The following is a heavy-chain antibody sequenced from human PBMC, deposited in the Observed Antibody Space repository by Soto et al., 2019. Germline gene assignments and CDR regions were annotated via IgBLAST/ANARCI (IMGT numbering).Heavy chain of an antibody. CDR1: GGTFSSYA. J-gene: IGHJ4*02. D-gene: IGHD3-22*01. V-gene: IGHV1-69*01. Sequence: QVQLVQSGAEVKKPGSSVKVSCKASGGTFSSYAISWVRQAPGQGLEWMGGIIPIFGTANYAQKFQGRVTITADEPTSTAYMELSSLRSEDTAVYYCARVYYYDSSGYYSNAYYFDYWGQGTLVTVSS. CDR3: ARVYYYDSSGYYSNAYYFDY. CDR2: IIPIFGTA.